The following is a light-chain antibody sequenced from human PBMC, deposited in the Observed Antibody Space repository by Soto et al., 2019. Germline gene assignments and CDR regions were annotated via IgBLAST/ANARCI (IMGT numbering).Light chain of an antibody. CDR1: SSDVGGYNY. CDR2: EVS. V-gene: IGLV2-8*01. Sequence: QSALTQPPSASGSPGKSVTISCTGTSSDVGGYNYVSWYQQQPGKAPKLMIYEVSTRPSGFADRIAGAKSGNTASLTVSGLQAEDEAAYYGSTYSGTNKVFGGVTKLTVL. CDR3: STYSGTNKV. J-gene: IGLJ2*01.